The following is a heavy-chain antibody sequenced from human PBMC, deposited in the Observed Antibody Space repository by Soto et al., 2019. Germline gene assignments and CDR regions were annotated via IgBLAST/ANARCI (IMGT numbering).Heavy chain of an antibody. CDR1: GYSFTSYW. J-gene: IGHJ6*02. Sequence: PGASLKISCKGSGYSFTSYWISWVRQMPGKGLEWMGRIDPSDSYTNYSPSFQGHVTISADKSISTAYLQWSSLKASDTAMYYCARQRGSGSSWYVGYYGMDVWGQGTTVTVSS. D-gene: IGHD6-13*01. CDR3: ARQRGSGSSWYVGYYGMDV. CDR2: IDPSDSYT. V-gene: IGHV5-10-1*01.